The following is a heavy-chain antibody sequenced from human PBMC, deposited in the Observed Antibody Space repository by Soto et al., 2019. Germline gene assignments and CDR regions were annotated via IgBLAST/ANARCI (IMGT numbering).Heavy chain of an antibody. CDR3: TREGSAPYYYYGMDA. CDR1: GYTFTTYG. CDR2: INTHNGNT. Sequence: QVQLEQSAPEVNKPGASVQVSCKASGYTFTTYGISWVRQAPGQGLEWLGWINTHNGNTNYAQNLQGRVIMTADTSTSTAYMELRSLRSDDTAIYYCTREGSAPYYYYGMDAWGQGTTVTVSS. J-gene: IGHJ6*02. V-gene: IGHV1-18*01. D-gene: IGHD3-10*01.